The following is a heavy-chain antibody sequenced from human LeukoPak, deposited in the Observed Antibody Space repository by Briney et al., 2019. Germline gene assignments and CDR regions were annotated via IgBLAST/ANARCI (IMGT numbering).Heavy chain of an antibody. CDR1: GYTFTSYD. CDR3: AGGLPTLPGIAAADSDY. CDR2: MNPNSGNT. J-gene: IGHJ4*02. Sequence: ASVKVSCKASGYTFTSYDINWVRQATGQGLEWMGWMNPNSGNTGYAQKSQGRVTMTRNTSISTAYMELSSLRSEDTAVYYCAGGLPTLPGIAAADSDYWGQGTLVTVSS. V-gene: IGHV1-8*01. D-gene: IGHD6-13*01.